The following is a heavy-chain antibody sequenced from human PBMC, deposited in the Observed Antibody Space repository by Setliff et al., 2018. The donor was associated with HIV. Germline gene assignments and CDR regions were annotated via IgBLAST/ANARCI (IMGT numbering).Heavy chain of an antibody. CDR2: ISYDAGQK. CDR1: GFSFMNYG. CDR3: AKDVRRYSSGWYGNAFDI. V-gene: IGHV3-30*18. D-gene: IGHD6-19*01. Sequence: GGSLRLSCTASGFSFMNYGMHWVRQAPGKGLEWIAVISYDAGQKFYADSVKGRFTISRDNSKNTLYLHMTHLSGEDTAVYYCAKDVRRYSSGWYGNAFDIWGQGTMVTVSS. J-gene: IGHJ3*02.